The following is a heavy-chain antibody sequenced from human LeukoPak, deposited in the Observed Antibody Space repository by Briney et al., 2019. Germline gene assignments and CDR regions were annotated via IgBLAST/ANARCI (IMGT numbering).Heavy chain of an antibody. CDR3: ARNSGDY. D-gene: IGHD4-23*01. V-gene: IGHV4-4*07. CDR2: IYSSGNT. CDR1: GGSISNFY. J-gene: IGHJ4*02. Sequence: SETLSLTCSVSGGSISNFYWSWIRQPAGKGLGWIGRIYSSGNTVYNPSLKSRVTMSLDAPKSQLSLKLRSVTAADTAVYYCARNSGDYWGQGTLVTVSS.